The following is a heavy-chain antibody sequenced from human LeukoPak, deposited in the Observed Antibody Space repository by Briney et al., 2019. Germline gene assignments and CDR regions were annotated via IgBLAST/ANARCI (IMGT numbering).Heavy chain of an antibody. CDR3: ARGLGVWYFDL. D-gene: IGHD3-10*01. Sequence: GESLRLSCAASGLTFSSYGMHWVRQAPGKGLEWVAVISYDGSNKYYADSVKGRFSISRDNSKSTLHLQMNSLRLEDTAVYYCARGLGVWYFDLWGRGTLVTVSS. J-gene: IGHJ2*01. V-gene: IGHV3-33*01. CDR1: GLTFSSYG. CDR2: ISYDGSNK.